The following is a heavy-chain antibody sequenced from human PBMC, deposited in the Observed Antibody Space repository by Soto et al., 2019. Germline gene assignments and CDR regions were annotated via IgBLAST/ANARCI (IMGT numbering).Heavy chain of an antibody. CDR1: GFTVSSNY. V-gene: IGHV3-66*01. J-gene: IGHJ4*02. Sequence: GGSLRLSCAASGFTVSSNYMSWVRQAPGKGLEWVSVIYSGGSTYYADSVKGRFTISRDNSKNSLYLQMNSLRAEDTAVYYCARDHSWYMSDYWGQGTLVTVSS. CDR2: IYSGGST. CDR3: ARDHSWYMSDY. D-gene: IGHD6-13*01.